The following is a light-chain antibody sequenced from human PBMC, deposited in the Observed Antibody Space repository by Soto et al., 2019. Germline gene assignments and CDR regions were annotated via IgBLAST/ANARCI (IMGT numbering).Light chain of an antibody. Sequence: SPSTLSASVGDTVTITCRASESIDNWLAWYQQKPGKAPKILSSAGSTLERGVPSRFSGRGSGRENTLTLTSLQADDYVPFYCQQYNTDWTFGQGTKV. J-gene: IGKJ1*01. V-gene: IGKV1-5*01. CDR2: AGS. CDR1: ESIDNW. CDR3: QQYNTDWT.